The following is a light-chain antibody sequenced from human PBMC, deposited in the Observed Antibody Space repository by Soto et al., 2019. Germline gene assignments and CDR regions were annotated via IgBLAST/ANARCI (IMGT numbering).Light chain of an antibody. J-gene: IGKJ2*01. CDR3: QQYCSTSWYT. V-gene: IGKV4-1*01. CDR2: WAS. Sequence: DIVMTQSPDSLAVSLGERATINCHSSQSISSDSKNKNYLAWYQQKPGQPPKLLIYWASIRASGVPDRFRGSGSGTDYTLTISSLRTEDVGVYYCQQYCSTSWYTFGQGTRLEI. CDR1: QSISSDSKNKNY.